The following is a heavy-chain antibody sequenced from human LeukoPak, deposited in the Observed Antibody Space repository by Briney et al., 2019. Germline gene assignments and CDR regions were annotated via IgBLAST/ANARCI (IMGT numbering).Heavy chain of an antibody. CDR1: GYTFTSYG. Sequence: ASVKVPCKASGYTFTSYGISWVRQAPGQGLEWMGWISAYNGNTNYAQKLQGRVTMTTDTSTSTAYMELRSLRSDDTAVYYCVLHDILTGYYAYFDYWGQGTLVTVSS. J-gene: IGHJ4*02. CDR2: ISAYNGNT. V-gene: IGHV1-18*01. D-gene: IGHD3-9*01. CDR3: VLHDILTGYYAYFDY.